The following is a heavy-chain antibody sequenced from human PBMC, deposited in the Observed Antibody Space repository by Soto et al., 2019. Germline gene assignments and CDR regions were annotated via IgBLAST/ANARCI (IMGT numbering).Heavy chain of an antibody. J-gene: IGHJ5*02. CDR1: GGSISSSSYY. V-gene: IGHV4-39*01. CDR2: IYYSGST. Sequence: QLQLQESGPGLVKPSETLSLTCTVSGGSISSSSYYWGWIRQPPGQGLEWIGSIYYSGSTYYNPSLKSRVTISVDTSKNQFSRKLSSVTAADTAVYYCARSPGATVTHWFDPWGQGTLVTVSS. CDR3: ARSPGATVTHWFDP. D-gene: IGHD4-17*01.